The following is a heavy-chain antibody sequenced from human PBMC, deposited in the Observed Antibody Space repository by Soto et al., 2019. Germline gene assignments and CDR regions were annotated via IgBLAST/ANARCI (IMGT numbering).Heavy chain of an antibody. CDR1: GGSISSYY. V-gene: IGHV4-59*01. D-gene: IGHD3-22*01. CDR2: IYYTGST. Sequence: PSETLSLTCTVSGGSISSYYWSWIRQPPGKGLEWIGYIYYTGSTNYNPSLRSRVTISVDTSKNQFFLKLSSVTAADTAVYYCARGGITMIVVADDAFDIWGQGTMVTVSS. CDR3: ARGGITMIVVADDAFDI. J-gene: IGHJ3*02.